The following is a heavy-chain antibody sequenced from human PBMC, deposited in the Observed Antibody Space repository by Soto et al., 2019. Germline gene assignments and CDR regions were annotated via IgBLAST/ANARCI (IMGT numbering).Heavy chain of an antibody. CDR1: GGSISSYY. CDR3: ARLSETGGLDY. J-gene: IGHJ4*02. CDR2: IYYSGST. V-gene: IGHV4-59*01. Sequence: SETLSLTCTVSGGSISSYYWSWIRQPPGKGLEWIGYIYYSGSTNYNPSLKSRVTISVDTSKNQFSLKLSSVTAADTAVYYCARLSETGGLDYWGQGTLVTVSS. D-gene: IGHD7-27*01.